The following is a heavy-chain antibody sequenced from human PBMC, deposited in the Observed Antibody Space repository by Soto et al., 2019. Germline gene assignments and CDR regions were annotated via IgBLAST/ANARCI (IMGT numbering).Heavy chain of an antibody. Sequence: GVQWSWFRQPPGKGLEWIAEINHSGGTNYYPSLKSRVTMSVDTSKNQFSLKLSSVTAADTAAYYCARRESRRAYYYFDLWGRGTLVTVSS. CDR2: INHSGGT. CDR1: GVQ. V-gene: IGHV4-34*01. CDR3: ARRESRRAYYYFDL. J-gene: IGHJ2*01. D-gene: IGHD1-26*01.